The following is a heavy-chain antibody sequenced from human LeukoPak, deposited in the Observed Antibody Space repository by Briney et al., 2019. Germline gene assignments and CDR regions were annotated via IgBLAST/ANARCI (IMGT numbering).Heavy chain of an antibody. V-gene: IGHV3-11*01. J-gene: IGHJ4*02. D-gene: IGHD5-18*01. Sequence: PGGSLRLSCAASGFTFSDYYMFWIRQAPGKGLEGVSYISNSGSIIYYADSVKGRFTVSRDNAKDSLYLQMNSLRAEDTAVYYCARAVSADTAMVSFDYWGQGTLVTVSS. CDR3: ARAVSADTAMVSFDY. CDR1: GFTFSDYY. CDR2: ISNSGSII.